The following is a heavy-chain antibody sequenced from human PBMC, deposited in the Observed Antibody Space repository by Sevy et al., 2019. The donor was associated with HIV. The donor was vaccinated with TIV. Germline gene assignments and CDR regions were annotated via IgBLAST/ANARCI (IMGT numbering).Heavy chain of an antibody. Sequence: ASVKVSCKVSGYTLTKLSIDWVRQAPGKALEWMGEFDPQDVKTISSQRFQGRLTMTVDTSTDTAYMELSSLTSEDTAVYYCATVGLSYFSGSSSYQGDWFDPWGQGTLVTVSS. J-gene: IGHJ5*02. V-gene: IGHV1-24*01. CDR1: GYTLTKLS. CDR2: FDPQDVKT. CDR3: ATVGLSYFSGSSSYQGDWFDP. D-gene: IGHD2-15*01.